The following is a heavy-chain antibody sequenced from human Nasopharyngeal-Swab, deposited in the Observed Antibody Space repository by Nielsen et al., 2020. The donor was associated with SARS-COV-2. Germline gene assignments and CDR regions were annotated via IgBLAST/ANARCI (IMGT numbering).Heavy chain of an antibody. J-gene: IGHJ4*02. D-gene: IGHD6-19*01. CDR1: GFTVSSNS. Sequence: GESLKISCAASGFTVSSNSMTWVRQAPGKGLEWVSLIYSGGSTYYADSVEGRFTISRDNAKNSLYLQMNSLRDEDTAVYYCARGYTSGWYQWSRHTLDYWGQGTLVTVSS. CDR2: IYSGGST. V-gene: IGHV3-53*01. CDR3: ARGYTSGWYQWSRHTLDY.